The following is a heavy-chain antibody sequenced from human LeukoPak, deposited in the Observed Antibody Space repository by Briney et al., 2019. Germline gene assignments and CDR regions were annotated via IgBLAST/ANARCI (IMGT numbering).Heavy chain of an antibody. J-gene: IGHJ4*02. D-gene: IGHD6-19*01. CDR2: ISWNSGSI. Sequence: GRSLRLSCAASGFSFDDYAMHWVRQAPGKGLEWVSGISWNSGSIGYADSVKGRFTISRDNAKNSLYLQMNSLRAEDTAVYYCARSVAGTGDFDYWGQGTLVTVSS. V-gene: IGHV3-9*01. CDR1: GFSFDDYA. CDR3: ARSVAGTGDFDY.